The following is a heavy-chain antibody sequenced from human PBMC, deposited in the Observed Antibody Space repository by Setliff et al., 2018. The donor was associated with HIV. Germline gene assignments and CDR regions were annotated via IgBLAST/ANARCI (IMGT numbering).Heavy chain of an antibody. Sequence: SETLSLTCAVSGGSISSSHWWSWVRQPPGKGLEWIGEIHHSESTNYNPSLKSRVTISVDKSKNHFSLKLSSVTAADTAVYYCATGITMAPDYWGQGSLVTVSS. J-gene: IGHJ4*02. D-gene: IGHD6-19*01. CDR2: IHHSEST. V-gene: IGHV4-4*02. CDR1: GGSISSSHW. CDR3: ATGITMAPDY.